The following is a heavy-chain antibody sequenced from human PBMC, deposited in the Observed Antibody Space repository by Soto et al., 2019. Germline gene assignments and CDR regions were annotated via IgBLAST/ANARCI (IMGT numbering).Heavy chain of an antibody. CDR2: IWYDESNK. CDR1: GFTFSRYG. J-gene: IGHJ4*02. V-gene: IGHV3-33*01. CDR3: ARACSSSSCSDY. D-gene: IGHD2-2*01. Sequence: ESGGGVVQPGRSLRLSCAASGFTFSRYGMHWVRQAPGRGLEWVAVIWYDESNKYYGDSVKGRLTISRDNSKNTLYLQMNSLRAEDTAVYYCARACSSSSCSDYWGQGTLVTVPS.